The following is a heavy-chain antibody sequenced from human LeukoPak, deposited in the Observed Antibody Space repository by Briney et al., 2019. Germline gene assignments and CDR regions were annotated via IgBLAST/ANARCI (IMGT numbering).Heavy chain of an antibody. J-gene: IGHJ4*02. CDR1: GGTFTSYA. Sequence: SVKVSCKASGGTFTSYAISWVRQAPGQGLEWMGRIIPILGIANYAQKFQGRVTITADKSTSTAYMELSSLRSEDTAVYYCARETRGFGEFRLFDYWGQGTLVTVSS. CDR2: IIPILGIA. D-gene: IGHD3-10*01. V-gene: IGHV1-69*04. CDR3: ARETRGFGEFRLFDY.